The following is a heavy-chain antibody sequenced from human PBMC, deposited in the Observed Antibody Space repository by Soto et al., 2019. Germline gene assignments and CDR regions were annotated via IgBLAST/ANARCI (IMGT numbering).Heavy chain of an antibody. CDR3: LPSYYGSGSYTVTR. CDR1: GFTFSSYA. V-gene: IGHV3-23*01. Sequence: XGSIRLSCAASGFTFSSYAMSWVRQAPGKGLEWVSAISGSGGSTYYADSVKGRFTISRDNSKNTLYLQMNSLRAEDTAVYYCLPSYYGSGSYTVTRWGKGTLVSVPS. J-gene: IGHJ4*02. CDR2: ISGSGGST. D-gene: IGHD3-10*01.